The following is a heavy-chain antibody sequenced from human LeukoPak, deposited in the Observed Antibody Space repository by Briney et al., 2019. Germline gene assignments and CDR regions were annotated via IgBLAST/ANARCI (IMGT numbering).Heavy chain of an antibody. Sequence: SSETLSLTCTVSGVSISSSNSYWGWIRQPPGKGLEWIGSIYYSGNTYYNASLKSQVSISIDTSKSQFSLRLTSVTAADTAVYYCARHRGYSYGTFDYWGQGTVVTVSS. V-gene: IGHV4-39*01. CDR2: IYYSGNT. J-gene: IGHJ4*02. D-gene: IGHD5-18*01. CDR1: GVSISSSNSY. CDR3: ARHRGYSYGTFDY.